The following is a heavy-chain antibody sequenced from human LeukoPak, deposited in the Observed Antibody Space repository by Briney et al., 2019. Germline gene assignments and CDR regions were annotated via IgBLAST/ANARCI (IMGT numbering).Heavy chain of an antibody. Sequence: GGSLRLSCAASGFTFDDYAMHWVRQAPGRGLEWVSGISWNSGSIGYADSVKGRFTISRDNAKHSLYLQMNSLRAEDTALYYCAKDKGSSSWYYFDYWGQGTLVTVSS. CDR3: AKDKGSSSWYYFDY. D-gene: IGHD6-13*01. J-gene: IGHJ4*02. CDR1: GFTFDDYA. V-gene: IGHV3-9*01. CDR2: ISWNSGSI.